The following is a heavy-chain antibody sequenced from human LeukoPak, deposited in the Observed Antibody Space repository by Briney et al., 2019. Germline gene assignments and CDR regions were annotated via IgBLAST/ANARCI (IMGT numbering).Heavy chain of an antibody. CDR3: AKSGLNRFDY. J-gene: IGHJ4*02. D-gene: IGHD2-15*01. V-gene: IGHV3-74*01. CDR1: GFTFSSYE. Sequence: GGSLRLSCAASGFTFSSYEMNWVRQAPGKGLVWVSRINSDGSSTSYADSVKGRFTISRDNSKNTLYLQMNSLRAEDTAVYYCAKSGLNRFDYWGQGTLVTVSS. CDR2: INSDGSST.